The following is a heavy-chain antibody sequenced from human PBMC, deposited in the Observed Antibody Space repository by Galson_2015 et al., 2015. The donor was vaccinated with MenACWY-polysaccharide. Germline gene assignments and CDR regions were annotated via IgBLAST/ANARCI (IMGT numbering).Heavy chain of an antibody. J-gene: IGHJ5*02. D-gene: IGHD2-2*01. CDR3: AREVSVPAARFDP. CDR1: GYTFTSYY. V-gene: IGHV1-46*01. CDR2: INPSGGST. Sequence: SVKVSCKASGYTFTSYYMHWVRQAPGQGLEWMGIINPSGGSTSYAQKFEGRVTMTRDTSTSTVYMELSSLRSEDTAVYYCAREVSVPAARFDPWGQGTLVTVSS.